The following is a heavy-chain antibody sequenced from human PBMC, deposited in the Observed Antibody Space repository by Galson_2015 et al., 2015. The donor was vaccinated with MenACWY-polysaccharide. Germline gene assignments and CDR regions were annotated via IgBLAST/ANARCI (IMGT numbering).Heavy chain of an antibody. V-gene: IGHV1-3*01. J-gene: IGHJ4*02. Sequence: SVKVSCKASGHTFTDCAMHWLRQAPGQRIEWMGWINADNGNTKYSQKFQGRLTITRDTSARTAYMELSSLRSEDTAVYFCARDSNYYGSGRFDYWGQGTRVTVSS. CDR2: INADNGNT. CDR3: ARDSNYYGSGRFDY. D-gene: IGHD3-10*01. CDR1: GHTFTDCA.